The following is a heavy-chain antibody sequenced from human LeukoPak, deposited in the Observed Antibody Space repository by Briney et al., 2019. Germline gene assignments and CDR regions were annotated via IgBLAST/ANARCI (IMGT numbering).Heavy chain of an antibody. J-gene: IGHJ4*02. CDR3: ARRGPLYGSGISGYFDY. Sequence: SETLSLTCAVYGGSFSGYFWTWTRQPPGKGLEWIGEINHSGSTNYNPSLKSRVTISVDTSKNQFSLKLSSVTAADTAVYYCARRGPLYGSGISGYFDYWGQGTLVTVSS. V-gene: IGHV4-34*01. CDR2: INHSGST. CDR1: GGSFSGYF. D-gene: IGHD3-10*01.